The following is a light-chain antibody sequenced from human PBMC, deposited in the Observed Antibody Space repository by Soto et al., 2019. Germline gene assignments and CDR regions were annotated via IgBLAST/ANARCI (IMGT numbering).Light chain of an antibody. CDR3: AAWDDSLRLL. Sequence: QSVLTQPPSTSGTPGQRVTISCSGDSSNIGRNYVYWFQQLPGTAPKLLIYRNDQRPSGVPDRFSGSKSGTSASLDISGLRSEDEADYYWAAWDDSLRLLFGEGTKLTVL. CDR1: SSNIGRNY. J-gene: IGLJ2*01. CDR2: RND. V-gene: IGLV1-47*01.